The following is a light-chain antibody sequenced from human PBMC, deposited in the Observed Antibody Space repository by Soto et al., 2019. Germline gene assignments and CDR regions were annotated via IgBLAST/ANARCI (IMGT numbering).Light chain of an antibody. V-gene: IGKV3-11*01. CDR3: QQHINWPLT. Sequence: EIVLTQSPATLSLSPWERATLSCRASQSVSSYLAWYQQKPGQAPRLLIYEASNRATGIPARFSGSGSGADFTLTISSLEPEDFALYYCQQHINWPLTFGGGTKVDIK. CDR2: EAS. CDR1: QSVSSY. J-gene: IGKJ4*01.